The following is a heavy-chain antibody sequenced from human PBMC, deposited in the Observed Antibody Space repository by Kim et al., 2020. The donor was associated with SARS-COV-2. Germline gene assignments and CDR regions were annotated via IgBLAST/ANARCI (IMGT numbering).Heavy chain of an antibody. V-gene: IGHV1-69*13. Sequence: SVKVSCKASGDTFNNYALSWVRQAPGQGLEWMGGIIPRFGSANYVQKFQGRVTITADESTNTAYLELNSLRSEDTAVYYCALGYCRDGLCHSSVLNYYGMDIWGQGSWVTVS. CDR1: GDTFNNYA. J-gene: IGHJ6*02. CDR2: IIPRFGSA. D-gene: IGHD2-8*01. CDR3: ALGYCRDGLCHSSVLNYYGMDI.